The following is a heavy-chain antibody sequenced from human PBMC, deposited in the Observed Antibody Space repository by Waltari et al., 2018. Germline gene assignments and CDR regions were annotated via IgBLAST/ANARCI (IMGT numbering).Heavy chain of an antibody. CDR2: IVYDGSNK. J-gene: IGHJ3*02. CDR1: GFTFTSYG. Sequence: QVQLVESGGGVVQPGRSLRLSCAASGFTFTSYGMHWVRQAPGKGLEWVAVIVYDGSNKDYADSVKGRFTISRDNSNNTLYLQMNSLRAEDTAVYYCAKDLSIAVAGDDAFDIWGQGTMVTVSS. V-gene: IGHV3-30*18. CDR3: AKDLSIAVAGDDAFDI. D-gene: IGHD6-19*01.